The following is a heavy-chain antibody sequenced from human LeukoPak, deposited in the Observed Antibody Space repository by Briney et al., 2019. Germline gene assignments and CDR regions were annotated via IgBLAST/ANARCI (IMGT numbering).Heavy chain of an antibody. Sequence: SETLSLTCTVSGGSISSSSYYWGWIRQPPGKGLEWIGSIYYSGSTYYNPSLKSRATISVDTSKNQFSLKLSSVTAADTAVYYCARGRDGYNFLNRGEYYYFDYWGQGTLVTVSS. CDR1: GGSISSSSYY. V-gene: IGHV4-39*07. CDR3: ARGRDGYNFLNRGEYYYFDY. CDR2: IYYSGST. J-gene: IGHJ4*02. D-gene: IGHD5-24*01.